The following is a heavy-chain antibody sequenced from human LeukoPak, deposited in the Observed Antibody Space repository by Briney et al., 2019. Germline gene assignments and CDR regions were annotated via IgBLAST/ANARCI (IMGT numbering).Heavy chain of an antibody. CDR1: GGTFSSYA. Sequence: SVRVSCKASGGTFSSYAISWVRQAPGQGLEWMGGIIPIFGTANYAQKFRGRVTITTDESTSTAYMELSSLRSEDTAVYYCARTIAVAGTDAFDIWDQGTMVTVSS. D-gene: IGHD6-19*01. CDR2: IIPIFGTA. V-gene: IGHV1-69*05. CDR3: ARTIAVAGTDAFDI. J-gene: IGHJ3*02.